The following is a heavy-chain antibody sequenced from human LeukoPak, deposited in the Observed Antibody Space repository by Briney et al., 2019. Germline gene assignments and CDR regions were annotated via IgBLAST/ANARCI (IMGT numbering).Heavy chain of an antibody. CDR1: GGSIRSSSYY. Sequence: PSETLSLTCTVSGGSIRSSSYYWGWLRQPPGKGLQWIGSISYSGSTYYNPSLKSRVTISLDTSKNQFSLKLSSVTAADTAVYYCARDLYSSKTNDAFVIWGQGTMVTVSS. J-gene: IGHJ3*02. D-gene: IGHD6-13*01. CDR3: ARDLYSSKTNDAFVI. V-gene: IGHV4-39*07. CDR2: ISYSGST.